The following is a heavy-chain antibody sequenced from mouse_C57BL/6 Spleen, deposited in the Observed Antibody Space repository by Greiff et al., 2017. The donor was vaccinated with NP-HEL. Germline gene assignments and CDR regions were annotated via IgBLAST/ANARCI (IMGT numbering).Heavy chain of an antibody. CDR1: GFTFSSYA. CDR3: ARDEGLTGKPYWYFDV. Sequence: EVQGVESGGGLVKPGGSLKLSCAASGFTFSSYAMSWVRQTPEKRLEWVATISDGGSYTYYPDNVKGRFTISRDNAKNNLYLQMSHLKSEDTAMYYWARDEGLTGKPYWYFDVWGTGTTVTVSS. V-gene: IGHV5-4*01. D-gene: IGHD4-1*01. J-gene: IGHJ1*03. CDR2: ISDGGSYT.